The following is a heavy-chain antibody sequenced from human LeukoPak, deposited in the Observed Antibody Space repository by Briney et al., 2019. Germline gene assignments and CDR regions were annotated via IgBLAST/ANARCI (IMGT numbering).Heavy chain of an antibody. J-gene: IGHJ4*02. CDR3: ARLVGTASYYFDY. V-gene: IGHV4-39*01. D-gene: IGHD6-19*01. CDR2: IYYSGST. CDR1: GGSISSSSYY. Sequence: SETLSLTCTVSGGSISSSSYYWVWIRQPPGKGLEWIGSIYYSGSTYHNPPLKSRVTISVDTSKNQFSLKLSSVTAADTAVYYCARLVGTASYYFDYWGQGTLVTVSS.